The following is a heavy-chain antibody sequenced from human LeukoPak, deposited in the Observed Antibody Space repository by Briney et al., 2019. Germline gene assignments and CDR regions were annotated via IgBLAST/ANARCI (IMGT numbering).Heavy chain of an antibody. Sequence: SQTLSLTCTVSGASVTSGGYFWTWIRQHPGKGLEWIGYISNSGTTAYNPSFKSRLFISLDTSKNQFPLRLSSVTAADTAVYYCARDVVVTSSPDAFDFWGQGTMVTVSS. CDR2: ISNSGTT. J-gene: IGHJ3*01. CDR3: ARDVVVTSSPDAFDF. D-gene: IGHD2-21*02. CDR1: GASVTSGGYF. V-gene: IGHV4-31*03.